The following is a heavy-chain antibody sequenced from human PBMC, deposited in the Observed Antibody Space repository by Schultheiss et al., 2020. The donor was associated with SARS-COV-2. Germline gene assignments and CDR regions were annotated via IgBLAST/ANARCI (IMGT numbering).Heavy chain of an antibody. J-gene: IGHJ4*02. D-gene: IGHD5-12*01. CDR3: ARRYSGYDFRSREAAFDI. Sequence: SVKVSCKASGGTFSSYAISWVRQAPGQGLEWMGRIIPILGIANYAQKFQGRVTITADKSTSTAYMELSSLRSEDTAVYYCARRYSGYDFRSREAAFDIWGQGTLVTVSS. V-gene: IGHV1-69*04. CDR1: GGTFSSYA. CDR2: IIPILGIA.